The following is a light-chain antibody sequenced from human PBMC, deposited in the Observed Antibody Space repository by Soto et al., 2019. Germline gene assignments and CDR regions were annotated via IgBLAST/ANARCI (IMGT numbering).Light chain of an antibody. CDR2: AAS. Sequence: DIHLTQSPSFLSASVGDRVTITCRASQGISSYLAWYQQKPGKAPKLLMYAASTLESGVPSRFSGSGSGTEFTLTLSSLQPEDFATYYCQHLNSYLFTFGPGTKVDIK. CDR3: QHLNSYLFT. CDR1: QGISSY. V-gene: IGKV1-9*01. J-gene: IGKJ3*01.